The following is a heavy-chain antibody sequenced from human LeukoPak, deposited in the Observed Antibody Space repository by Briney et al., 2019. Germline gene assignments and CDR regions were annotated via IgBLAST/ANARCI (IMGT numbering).Heavy chain of an antibody. Sequence: GGSLRLSCAASGSTFSTYSMNWVRQAPGKGLEWVSSISSSGSYIYYADSVKGRFTISRDNAKNSLYLQMNSLRAEDTAVYYCARDTTPRRYYFDYWGQGALVTVSS. V-gene: IGHV3-21*01. J-gene: IGHJ4*02. D-gene: IGHD1-26*01. CDR2: ISSSGSYI. CDR1: GSTFSTYS. CDR3: ARDTTPRRYYFDY.